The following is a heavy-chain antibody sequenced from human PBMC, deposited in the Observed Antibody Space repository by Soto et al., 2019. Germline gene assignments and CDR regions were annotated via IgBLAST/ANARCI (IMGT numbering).Heavy chain of an antibody. D-gene: IGHD2-2*01. Sequence: QVQLVQSGAEVKKPGASVKVSCKASGYTFTSYDSTWVRQATGQGLEWMGWMNPNSGNTGYAQKFQGRVTMTRNTSISTAYMELSSLRSEDTAVYYCARGNYCSSTSCYLDAFDIWGQGTMVTVSS. J-gene: IGHJ3*02. CDR3: ARGNYCSSTSCYLDAFDI. CDR1: GYTFTSYD. CDR2: MNPNSGNT. V-gene: IGHV1-8*01.